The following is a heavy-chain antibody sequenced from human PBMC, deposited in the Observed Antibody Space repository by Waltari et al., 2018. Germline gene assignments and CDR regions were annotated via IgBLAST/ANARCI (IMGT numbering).Heavy chain of an antibody. CDR1: GGTFSSYA. CDR2: IIPIFGTA. CDR3: AVRIAVAGTSFDY. Sequence: QGQLEQSGSELKKPGSSVKVSCKASGGTFSSYAISWVRQAPGQGLEWMGGIIPIFGTANYAQKFQGRVTITTDESTSTAYMELSSLRSEDTAVYYCAVRIAVAGTSFDYWGQGTLVTVSS. D-gene: IGHD6-19*01. V-gene: IGHV1-69*01. J-gene: IGHJ4*02.